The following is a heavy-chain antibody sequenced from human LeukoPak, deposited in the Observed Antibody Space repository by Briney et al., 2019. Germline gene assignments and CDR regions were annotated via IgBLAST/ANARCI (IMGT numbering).Heavy chain of an antibody. CDR3: ARQKYSSGHYYFDY. CDR1: GFTFSSYG. D-gene: IGHD6-19*01. V-gene: IGHV3-30*03. Sequence: GGSLRLSCAASGFTFSSYGMHWVRQAPGKGLEWVAVISYDGSNKYYADSVKGRFTISRDNSKNTLYLQMNSLRSEDTAVYYCARQKYSSGHYYFDYWGQGTLVTVSS. J-gene: IGHJ4*02. CDR2: ISYDGSNK.